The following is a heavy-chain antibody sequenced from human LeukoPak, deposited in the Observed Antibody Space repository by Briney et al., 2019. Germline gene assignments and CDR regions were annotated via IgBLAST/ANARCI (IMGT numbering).Heavy chain of an antibody. D-gene: IGHD3-10*01. CDR2: INHSGST. CDR1: GGSFSGYY. CDR3: ARRLVRGVITYYYYYYYMDV. V-gene: IGHV4-34*01. Sequence: SETLSLTCAVYGGSFSGYYWSWIRQPPGKGLEWIGEINHSGSTNYNPSLKSRVTISVDTSKNQFSLKLSSVTAADTAVYYCARRLVRGVITYYYYYYYMDVWGKGTTVTISS. J-gene: IGHJ6*03.